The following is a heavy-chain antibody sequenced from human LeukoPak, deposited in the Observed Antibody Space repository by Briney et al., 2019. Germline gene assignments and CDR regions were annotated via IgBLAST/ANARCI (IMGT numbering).Heavy chain of an antibody. V-gene: IGHV1-2*02. J-gene: IGHJ6*03. CDR3: ARVGYSGSFYYYYYYMDV. D-gene: IGHD1-26*01. Sequence: GASVKVSCKASGYTFTGYYMHWVRQAPGQGLEWMGWINPNSGGTNYAQKFQGRVTMTRDTSISTAYMELSRLRSDDTAAYYCARVGYSGSFYYYYYYMDVWGKGTTVTVSS. CDR2: INPNSGGT. CDR1: GYTFTGYY.